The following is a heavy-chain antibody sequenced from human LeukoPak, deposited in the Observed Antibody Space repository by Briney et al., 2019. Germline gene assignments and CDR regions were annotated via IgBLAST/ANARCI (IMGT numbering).Heavy chain of an antibody. CDR1: GYTFTSYG. CDR3: ARVGSPVGYYYGMDV. J-gene: IGHJ6*02. V-gene: IGHV1-18*01. Sequence: ASVKVSCKASGYTFTSYGISWVRQAPGQGLEWMGWISAYNGNTNYVQKLQGRVTMTTDTSTSTAYMELRSLRSDDTAVYYCARVGSPVGYYYGMDVWGQGTTVTVSS. D-gene: IGHD2-15*01. CDR2: ISAYNGNT.